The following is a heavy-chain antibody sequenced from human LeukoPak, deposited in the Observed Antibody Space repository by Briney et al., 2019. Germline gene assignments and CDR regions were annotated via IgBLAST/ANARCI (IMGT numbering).Heavy chain of an antibody. V-gene: IGHV4-39*01. CDR3: AGEYSSAVGY. CDR2: IHYSGTA. D-gene: IGHD3-22*01. CDR1: GVSIITNTYH. J-gene: IGHJ4*02. Sequence: PSETLSLTCTVSGVSIITNTYHWGWVCQPPGKGLEWIASIHYSGTAYYRPPLRSRLTISADTSKNQFSLKLRSVTAADTAVYYCAGEYSSAVGYWGQGTLVTVSS.